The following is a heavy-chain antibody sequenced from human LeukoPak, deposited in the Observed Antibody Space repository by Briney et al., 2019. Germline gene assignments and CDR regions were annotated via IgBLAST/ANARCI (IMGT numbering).Heavy chain of an antibody. CDR1: GGSISSGDYY. CDR3: ARDLGSSSYFDY. CDR2: TYYSGST. J-gene: IGHJ4*02. V-gene: IGHV4-30-4*01. D-gene: IGHD6-19*01. Sequence: SETLSLACTVSGGSISSGDYYWSWIRQPPGKGLEWIGYTYYSGSTYYNPSLKSRVTISVDTSKNQISLKLSSVTAADTAMYYCARDLGSSSYFDYWGPGTLVTVSS.